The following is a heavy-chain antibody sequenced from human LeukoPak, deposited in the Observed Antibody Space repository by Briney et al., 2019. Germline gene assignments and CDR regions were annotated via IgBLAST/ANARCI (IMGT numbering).Heavy chain of an antibody. Sequence: PGGSLRLACAASGFTFSTYWMQWVRQAPGKRLVWVSRINSDGSRTTYADSVKGRFTISRDNAKNTLYLQMNSLRTEDTAVYYCARPETQYSSGLDGFDIWGQGTMVTVSS. V-gene: IGHV3-74*01. CDR3: ARPETQYSSGLDGFDI. CDR2: INSDGSRT. D-gene: IGHD6-19*01. CDR1: GFTFSTYW. J-gene: IGHJ3*02.